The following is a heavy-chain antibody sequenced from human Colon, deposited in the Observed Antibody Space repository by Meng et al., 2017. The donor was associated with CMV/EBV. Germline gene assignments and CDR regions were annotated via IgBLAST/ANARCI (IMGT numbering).Heavy chain of an antibody. CDR2: IYHSGST. V-gene: IGHV4-38-2*02. D-gene: IGHD2-2*01. CDR3: ASFELGYCSSTSCDDRGDAFDI. CDR1: GYSISSGYY. J-gene: IGHJ3*02. Sequence: SETLSLTCTVSGYSISSGYYWGWIRQPPGKGLEWIGSIYHSGSTYYNPSLKSRVTISVDTSKNQFSLKLSSVTAADTAVYYCASFELGYCSSTSCDDRGDAFDIWGQGTMVTVSS.